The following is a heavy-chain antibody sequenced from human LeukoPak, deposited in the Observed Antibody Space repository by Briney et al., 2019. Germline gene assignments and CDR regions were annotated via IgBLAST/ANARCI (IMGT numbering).Heavy chain of an antibody. CDR2: INPSGPTT. V-gene: IGHV1-46*01. J-gene: IGHJ5*02. CDR1: GYTFTSYY. CDR3: ARVSAGWFDP. D-gene: IGHD3-10*01. Sequence: ASVKVSCKASGYTFTSYYMHWVRQAPGQGLEWMGIINPSGPTTTYAQQFQRSATITSHSSTSTVSMELSRLISEATAVYYCARVSAGWFDPWGQGTLVTVSS.